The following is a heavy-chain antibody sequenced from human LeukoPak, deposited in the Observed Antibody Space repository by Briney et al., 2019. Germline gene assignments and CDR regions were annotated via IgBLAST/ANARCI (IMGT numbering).Heavy chain of an antibody. CDR3: ARAFTYAFNC. CDR1: GFTFNKYW. J-gene: IGHJ4*02. V-gene: IGHV3-7*01. CDR2: ISQDGSEK. Sequence: PGGSLRLSCAGSGFTFNKYWMTWVRQAPGKGLEWVASISQDGSEKYFVDSVNGRFTISRDNAKNSLYLLMNSLRAEDTAVYYCARAFTYAFNCWGEGTMVTVSS. D-gene: IGHD3-10*01.